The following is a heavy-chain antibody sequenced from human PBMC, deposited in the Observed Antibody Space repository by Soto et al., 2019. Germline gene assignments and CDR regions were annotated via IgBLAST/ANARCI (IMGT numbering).Heavy chain of an antibody. CDR1: GYSFTTYW. Sequence: PGESLKISCQGSGYSFTTYWIGWVRQMPGKGLEWLGIIYPGDSDIRYSPSFQGQVTISADKSIRTTYLQWSSLKASDTAMYYCARHDGVVLTASFDYWGQGTQVTVSS. D-gene: IGHD2-21*02. CDR2: IYPGDSDI. J-gene: IGHJ4*02. CDR3: ARHDGVVLTASFDY. V-gene: IGHV5-51*01.